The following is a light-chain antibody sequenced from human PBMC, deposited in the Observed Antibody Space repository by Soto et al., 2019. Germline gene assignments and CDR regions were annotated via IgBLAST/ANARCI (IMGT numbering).Light chain of an antibody. V-gene: IGLV2-14*01. J-gene: IGLJ1*01. CDR3: SSYTSSSTPPYV. CDR2: DVS. CDR1: SSDVGGYNY. Sequence: QSALTQPASVSGSPGQSITISCTGTSSDVGGYNYVSWYQQHPGKAPKLMIYDVSNRPSGVSNRFSGSKSGNTASLTISGLQAEDEADYYCSSYTSSSTPPYVFGTGTNSPS.